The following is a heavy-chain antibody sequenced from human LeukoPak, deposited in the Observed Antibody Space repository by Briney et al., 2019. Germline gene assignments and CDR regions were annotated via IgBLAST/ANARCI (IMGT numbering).Heavy chain of an antibody. CDR2: IYHSGST. Sequence: SETLSLTCAVSGGSISSSNWWSWVRQPPGKGLEWIGKIYHSGSTNYNPSLKSRVTISVNKSKNQFSLKLSSVTAADTAVYYCAGSVLITMVYYFDYWGQGTLVTASS. CDR3: AGSVLITMVYYFDY. J-gene: IGHJ4*02. D-gene: IGHD3-10*01. CDR1: GGSISSSNW. V-gene: IGHV4-4*02.